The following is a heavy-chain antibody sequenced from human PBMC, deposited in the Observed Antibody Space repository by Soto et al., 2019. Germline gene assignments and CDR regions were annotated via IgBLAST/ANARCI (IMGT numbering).Heavy chain of an antibody. CDR1: GFSLSNARMG. V-gene: IGHV2-26*01. D-gene: IGHD4-4*01. CDR3: ARITVYYYYGMDV. CDR2: IFSNDEK. J-gene: IGHJ6*02. Sequence: VSGPTLVNPTETLTLTCTVSGFSLSNARMGVSWIRQPPGKALEWLAHIFSNDEKSYSTSLKSRLTISKDTSKSQVVLTMTNMDPVDTATYYCARITVYYYYGMDVWGQGTTVTVA.